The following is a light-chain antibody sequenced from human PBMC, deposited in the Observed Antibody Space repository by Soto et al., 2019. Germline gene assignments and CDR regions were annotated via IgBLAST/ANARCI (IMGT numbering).Light chain of an antibody. CDR1: GSDVGAYNY. CDR3: ISYAGSNNGGV. J-gene: IGLJ3*02. Sequence: QSALTQPPSASWSPGQSVTISCTGTGSDVGAYNYVSWYQQHPGKAPKLMIYEVSKRPSGVPGRFSGSKSGNTASLTVSGLQAEDEADYYCISYAGSNNGGVFGGGTKLTVL. V-gene: IGLV2-8*01. CDR2: EVS.